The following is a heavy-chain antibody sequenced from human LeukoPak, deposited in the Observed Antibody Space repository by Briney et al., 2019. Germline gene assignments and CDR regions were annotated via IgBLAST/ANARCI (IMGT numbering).Heavy chain of an antibody. CDR2: ISGSGGST. V-gene: IGHV3-23*01. CDR1: GFTFSSYA. Sequence: PGGSLRLSCAASGFTFSSYAMSWVRQAPGKGLEWVSAISGSGGSTYYADSVKGRFTISRDNSKNTLYLQMNSLSAEDTAVYYCAKDLEPQWLEGSGWFDPWGQGTLVTVSS. CDR3: AKDLEPQWLEGSGWFDP. D-gene: IGHD6-19*01. J-gene: IGHJ5*02.